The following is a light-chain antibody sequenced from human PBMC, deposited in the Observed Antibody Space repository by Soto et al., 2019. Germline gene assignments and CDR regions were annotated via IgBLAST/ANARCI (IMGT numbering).Light chain of an antibody. CDR1: QSISNN. J-gene: IGKJ2*01. CDR3: QQYNKWPYT. V-gene: IGKV3-15*01. Sequence: EIVMTQSPATLSVSPGERTTLSCRAGQSISNNLAWYQQKPGQAPRLLIYDASTRATGIPARFNGSGSGTEFTLTISSLQSEDFAVYYCQQYNKWPYTLGLGTKVEIK. CDR2: DAS.